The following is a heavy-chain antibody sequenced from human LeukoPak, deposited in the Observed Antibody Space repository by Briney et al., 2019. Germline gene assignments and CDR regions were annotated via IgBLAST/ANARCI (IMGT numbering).Heavy chain of an antibody. CDR3: ARYRRSPVANAFDI. V-gene: IGHV7-4-1*02. CDR1: GYTFTSYG. D-gene: IGHD6-19*01. Sequence: GASVKVSCKASGYTFTSYGISWVRQAPGQGLEWMGWINTNTGNPTYAQGFTGRFVFSLDTSVSTAYLQISSLKAEDTAVYYCARYRRSPVANAFDIWGQGTMVTVSS. J-gene: IGHJ3*02. CDR2: INTNTGNP.